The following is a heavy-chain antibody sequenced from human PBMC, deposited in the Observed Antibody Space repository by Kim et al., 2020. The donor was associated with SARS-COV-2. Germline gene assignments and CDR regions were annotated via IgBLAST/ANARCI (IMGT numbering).Heavy chain of an antibody. D-gene: IGHD3-10*01. CDR3: AKGYSSGTYWLDC. CDR1: GFTFSSYA. J-gene: IGHJ5*01. CDR2: ISASGGST. V-gene: IGHV3-23*01. Sequence: GGSLRLSCAASGFTFSSYAMSWVRQAPGKGLEWLSAISASGGSTFYADSVKGRFTISRDNSNNILYLQMNSLRAEDTAIYYCAKGYSSGTYWLDCWGQGTLVTVSS.